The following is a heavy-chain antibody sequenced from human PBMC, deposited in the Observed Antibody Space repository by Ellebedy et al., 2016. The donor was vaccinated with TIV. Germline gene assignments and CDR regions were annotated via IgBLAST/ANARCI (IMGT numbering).Heavy chain of an antibody. CDR2: ISAYNGNT. Sequence: AASVKVSCKASGYTFTSYGISWVRQAPGQGLEWMGWISAYNGNTNYAQKLQGRVTMTTDTTTRTAYMELRSLRSDDTAVYYCARSPREAYSGYDFYYYYYGMDVWGQGTTVTVSS. CDR3: ARSPREAYSGYDFYYYYYGMDV. CDR1: GYTFTSYG. V-gene: IGHV1-18*01. J-gene: IGHJ6*02. D-gene: IGHD5-12*01.